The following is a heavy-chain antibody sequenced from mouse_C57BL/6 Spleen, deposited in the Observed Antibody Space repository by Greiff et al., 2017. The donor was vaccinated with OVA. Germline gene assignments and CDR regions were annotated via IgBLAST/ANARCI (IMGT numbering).Heavy chain of an antibody. J-gene: IGHJ2*01. CDR1: GFSLTSYA. D-gene: IGHD1-1*01. CDR2: IWTGGGT. CDR3: ARNSGTTLVDFDY. V-gene: IGHV2-9-1*01. Sequence: VQRVESGPGLVAPSQSLSITCTVSGFSLTSYAISWVRQPPGKGLEWLGVIWTGGGTNYNSALKSRLSISKDNSKSQVFLKMNSLQTDDTAGYYCARNSGTTLVDFDYWGQGTTLTVSS.